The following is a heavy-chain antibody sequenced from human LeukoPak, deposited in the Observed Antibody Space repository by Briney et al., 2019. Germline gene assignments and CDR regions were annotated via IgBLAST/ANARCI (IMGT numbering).Heavy chain of an antibody. CDR2: INHSGRT. V-gene: IGHV4-34*01. D-gene: IGHD6-25*01. CDR3: AREAVPPTGLYYYYGMDV. Sequence: SETLSLTCAVYGGSFSDYYWTWIRQPPGKGLEGIGEINHSGRTNYNTSLKSRVTISVDTSKNQFSLRLSSVTAADTAVYYCAREAVPPTGLYYYYGMDVWGQGTTVTVSS. CDR1: GGSFSDYY. J-gene: IGHJ6*02.